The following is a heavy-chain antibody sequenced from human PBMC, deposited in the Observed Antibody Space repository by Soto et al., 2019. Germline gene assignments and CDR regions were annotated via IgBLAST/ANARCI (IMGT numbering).Heavy chain of an antibody. CDR1: GFTFSSYG. J-gene: IGHJ3*02. CDR2: IWYDGSNK. CDR3: AKSPGGYYSFDI. D-gene: IGHD3-3*01. Sequence: PGGSLRLSCAASGFTFSSYGIHWVRQAPGKGLEWVGIIWYDGSNKYYADSVKGRFTISRDSSRNTVYLQMDSLRVEDTAVYYCAKSPGGYYSFDIWGQGTMVTVSS. V-gene: IGHV3-33*06.